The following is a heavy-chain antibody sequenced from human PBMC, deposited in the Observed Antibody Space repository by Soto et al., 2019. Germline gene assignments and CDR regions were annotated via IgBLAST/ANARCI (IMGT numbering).Heavy chain of an antibody. J-gene: IGHJ6*02. Sequence: PSETLSLTCTVSRGSITNYFWTWIRQSPGRGLEWIGYISYSGTTNYNAYLKSRVTISVDTSANQFSLRVRSVTAADTAVYYCARDPRQTGYSSSWYTHHYGMDVWGQGTTVTVSS. V-gene: IGHV4-59*01. CDR1: RGSITNYF. CDR2: ISYSGTT. CDR3: ARDPRQTGYSSSWYTHHYGMDV. D-gene: IGHD6-13*01.